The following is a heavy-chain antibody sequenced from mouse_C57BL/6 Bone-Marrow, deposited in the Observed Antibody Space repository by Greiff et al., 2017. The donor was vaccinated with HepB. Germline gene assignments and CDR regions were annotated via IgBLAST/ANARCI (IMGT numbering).Heavy chain of an antibody. CDR1: GFSFNTYA. D-gene: IGHD1-1*01. Sequence: GGGLVQPKGSLKLSCAASGFSFNTYAMNWVRQAPGKGLEWVARIRSKSNNYATYYADSVKDRFTISRDDSESMLYLQMNNLKTEDTAMYYCVRPLFITTVEFAYWGQGTLVTVSA. V-gene: IGHV10-1*01. CDR3: VRPLFITTVEFAY. CDR2: IRSKSNNYAT. J-gene: IGHJ3*01.